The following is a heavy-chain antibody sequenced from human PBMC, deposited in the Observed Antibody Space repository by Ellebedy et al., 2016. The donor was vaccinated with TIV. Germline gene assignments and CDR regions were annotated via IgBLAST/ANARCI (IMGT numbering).Heavy chain of an antibody. Sequence: PGGSLRLSCAASGFTFDDYVMHWVRQAPGKGLEWVSGISWNSGRIGYADSVKGRFTISRDNAKNSLYLQMNSLRAEDTALYYCAKDNVDKAASIMGSGMDVWGQGTTVTVSS. J-gene: IGHJ6*02. CDR2: ISWNSGRI. D-gene: IGHD6-25*01. CDR1: GFTFDDYV. V-gene: IGHV3-9*01. CDR3: AKDNVDKAASIMGSGMDV.